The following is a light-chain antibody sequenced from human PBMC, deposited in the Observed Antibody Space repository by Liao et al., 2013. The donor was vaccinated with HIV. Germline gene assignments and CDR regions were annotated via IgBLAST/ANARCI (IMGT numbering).Light chain of an antibody. CDR3: QAWDTSTAV. V-gene: IGLV3-1*01. CDR2: QDT. J-gene: IGLJ1*01. CDR1: KLGDKY. Sequence: SYELTQPPSVSVSPGQTASITCSGDKLGDKYVXWYQQKPGQSPVLVIYQDTKRPSGIPERFSGSNSGNTATLTISGTQAMDEADYYCQAWDTSTAVFGTGTKVTVL.